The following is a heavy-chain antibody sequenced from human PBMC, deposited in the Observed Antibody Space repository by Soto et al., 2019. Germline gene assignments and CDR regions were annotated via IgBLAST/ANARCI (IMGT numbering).Heavy chain of an antibody. CDR3: ARSSGDDFFYYGMDV. D-gene: IGHD4-17*01. V-gene: IGHV4-4*07. CDR2: VYARGAT. J-gene: IGHJ6*02. CDR1: GASITSYY. Sequence: QVELQESGPGLVKPSETLSLTCSVSGASITSYYWSWIRQSAGEGLQWIGRVYARGATNYNPSLKSRVPISGDTSKNPFSLKLTSVTAADTAVYYCARSSGDDFFYYGMDVWGHGTTVTVSS.